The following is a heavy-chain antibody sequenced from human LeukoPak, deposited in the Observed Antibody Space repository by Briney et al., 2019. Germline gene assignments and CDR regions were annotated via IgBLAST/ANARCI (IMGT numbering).Heavy chain of an antibody. Sequence: SETLSLTCAVSGASISSTPYYWGWLRQPPGKGLEWIGTHSHSGSAYYNPSLRSRITMSLDTSENQLSLKLYSVTAADTAIYYCARYQTGTMFAVWGQGTLVTISS. D-gene: IGHD1/OR15-1a*01. J-gene: IGHJ4*02. CDR3: ARYQTGTMFAV. V-gene: IGHV4-39*07. CDR2: HSHSGSA. CDR1: GASISSTPYY.